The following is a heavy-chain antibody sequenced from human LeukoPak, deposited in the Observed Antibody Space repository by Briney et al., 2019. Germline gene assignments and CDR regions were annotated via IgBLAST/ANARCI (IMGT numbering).Heavy chain of an antibody. CDR1: GYTFTSYY. D-gene: IGHD3-22*01. J-gene: IGHJ4*02. Sequence: ASVKVSCKASGYTFTSYYMHWVRQAPGQGLEWMGIINPSGSSTSYAQKFQGRVTMTRDTSTSTVYMELSSLRSEDTAVYYCARRPPSYDSSGYYRDYWGQGTLVTVSS. CDR2: INPSGSST. V-gene: IGHV1-46*01. CDR3: ARRPPSYDSSGYYRDY.